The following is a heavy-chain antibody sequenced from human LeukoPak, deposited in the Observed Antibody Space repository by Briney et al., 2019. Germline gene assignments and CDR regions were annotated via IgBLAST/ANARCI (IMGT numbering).Heavy chain of an antibody. CDR1: GYTFTTSW. CDR3: ALVFYSHYGLGF. Sequence: GESLQISCKASGYTFTTSWIGWVRQMPGKGLEWMGIIYPSDSGTRYSPSFQGQVTISADKSITTAFLQWSSVKASDTAMYYCALVFYSHYGLGFWGQGTLVTVSS. V-gene: IGHV5-51*01. D-gene: IGHD4-11*01. J-gene: IGHJ4*02. CDR2: IYPSDSGT.